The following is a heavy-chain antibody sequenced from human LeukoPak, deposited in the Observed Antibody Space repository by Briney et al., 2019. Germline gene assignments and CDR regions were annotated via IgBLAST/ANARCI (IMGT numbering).Heavy chain of an antibody. D-gene: IGHD2-2*01. V-gene: IGHV3-NL1*01. CDR3: ARVMGRYCSSTSCYVDY. Sequence: GSLRLSCAASGFTFSSYGMHWVRQAPGKGLEWVSGISPGGDKPYYADSVRGRFTISRDNSKNTMYLQMNSLRAEDTAVYYCARVMGRYCSSTSCYVDYWGQGTLVTVSS. CDR1: GFTFSSYG. J-gene: IGHJ4*02. CDR2: ISPGGDKP.